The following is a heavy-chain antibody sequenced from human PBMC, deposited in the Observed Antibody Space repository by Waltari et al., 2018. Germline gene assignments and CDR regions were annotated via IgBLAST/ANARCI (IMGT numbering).Heavy chain of an antibody. CDR2: IYHSGST. Sequence: QVQLQESGPGLVKPSETLSLTCAVSGYSISSGYYWGWIRQPPGKGLEWIGSIYHSGSTYYNPSLKSRVTISVDTSKNQFSLKLSSVTAADTAVYYCARAGGGNSLFAFDIWGQGTMVTVSS. CDR1: GYSISSGYY. V-gene: IGHV4-38-2*01. D-gene: IGHD2-21*02. CDR3: ARAGGGNSLFAFDI. J-gene: IGHJ3*02.